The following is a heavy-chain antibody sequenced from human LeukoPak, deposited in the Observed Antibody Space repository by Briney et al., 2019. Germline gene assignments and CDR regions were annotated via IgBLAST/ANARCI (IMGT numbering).Heavy chain of an antibody. D-gene: IGHD6-6*01. CDR3: AKAGGIAARPYFQH. CDR2: IRQDGGLK. CDR1: GFTFSSYW. Sequence: GGSLRPSCTASGFTFSSYWMSWVRQAPGKGLEWVANIRQDGGLKHYVDSVKGRFTISRDNAENSLYLQMNSLRAEDTAVYYCAKAGGIAARPYFQHWGQGTLVTVSS. J-gene: IGHJ1*01. V-gene: IGHV3-7*03.